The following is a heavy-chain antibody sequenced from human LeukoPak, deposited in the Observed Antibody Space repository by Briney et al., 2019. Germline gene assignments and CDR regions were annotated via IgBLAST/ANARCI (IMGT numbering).Heavy chain of an antibody. CDR3: ARTDYGDYYDY. CDR1: GFTFSSYE. CDR2: ISSSGSTI. J-gene: IGHJ4*02. Sequence: GGSLRLSCAASGFTFSSYEINWVRQAPGKGLEWVSYISSSGSTIYYADSVKGRFTISRDNAKNSLYLQMNSLRAEDTAVYYCARTDYGDYYDYWGQGTLVTVSS. V-gene: IGHV3-48*03. D-gene: IGHD4-17*01.